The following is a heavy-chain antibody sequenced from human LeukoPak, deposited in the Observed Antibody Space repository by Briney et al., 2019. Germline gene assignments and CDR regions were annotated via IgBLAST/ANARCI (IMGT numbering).Heavy chain of an antibody. CDR3: ARQDSGYDPYFDY. Sequence: PSETLSLTCAVSGGSISSGGYSWSWIRQPPGKGLEWIGYIYYSGSTNYNPSLKSRVTISVDTSKNQFSLKLSSVTAAATAVYYCARQDSGYDPYFDYWGQGTLVTVAS. V-gene: IGHV4-61*08. J-gene: IGHJ4*02. D-gene: IGHD5-12*01. CDR2: IYYSGST. CDR1: GGSISSGGYS.